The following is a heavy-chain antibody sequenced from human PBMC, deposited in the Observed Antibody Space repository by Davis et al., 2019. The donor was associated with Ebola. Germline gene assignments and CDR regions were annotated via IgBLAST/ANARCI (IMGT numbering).Heavy chain of an antibody. CDR1: GGSISSSNW. Sequence: MPSETLSLTCAVSGGSISSSNWWSWVRQPPGKGLEWIGEINHSGSTNYNPSLKSRVTISVDTSKNQFSLKLSSVTAADTAVYYCAAKDSGYDTRPDMIVVVTLPFDIWGQGTMVTVSS. CDR3: AAKDSGYDTRPDMIVVVTLPFDI. V-gene: IGHV4-4*02. D-gene: IGHD3-22*01. J-gene: IGHJ3*02. CDR2: INHSGST.